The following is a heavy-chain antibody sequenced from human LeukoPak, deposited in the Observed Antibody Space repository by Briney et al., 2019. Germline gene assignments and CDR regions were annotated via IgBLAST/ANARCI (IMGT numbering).Heavy chain of an antibody. CDR2: ISSSSSYI. J-gene: IGHJ4*02. V-gene: IGHV3-21*01. Sequence: GGSLRLSCAASGFTFSSYSMNWVRQALGKGLEWVSSISSSSSYIYYADSVKGRFTISRDNAKNSLYLQMNSLRAEDTAVYYCAREWNIAVAGTARTGDYWGQGTLVTVSS. CDR3: AREWNIAVAGTARTGDY. CDR1: GFTFSSYS. D-gene: IGHD6-19*01.